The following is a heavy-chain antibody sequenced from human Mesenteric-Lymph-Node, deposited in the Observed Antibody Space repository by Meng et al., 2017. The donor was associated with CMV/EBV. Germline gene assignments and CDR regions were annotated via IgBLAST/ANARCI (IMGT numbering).Heavy chain of an antibody. J-gene: IGHJ4*02. CDR3: AKDRYDSSGSYFDY. V-gene: IGHV3-23*01. CDR1: GFTFSSYA. CDR2: ISGSGGRT. D-gene: IGHD3-22*01. Sequence: GESLKISCAASGFTFSSYAMSWVRQAPGKGLEWVSGISGSGGRTYYADSVKGRFTISRDNSKNTLYLQMNGLRAEDTAVYYCAKDRYDSSGSYFDYWGQGTLVTVSS.